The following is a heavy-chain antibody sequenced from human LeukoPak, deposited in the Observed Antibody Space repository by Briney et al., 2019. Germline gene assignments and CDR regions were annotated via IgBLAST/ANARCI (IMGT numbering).Heavy chain of an antibody. CDR3: AREEWLAFDY. J-gene: IGHJ4*02. V-gene: IGHV4-59*12. CDR2: IYYSGST. CDR1: GGSISGYY. Sequence: PSETLSLTCTVSGGSISGYYWSWIRQPPGKGLEWIGYIYYSGSTNYNPSLKSRVTISVDTSKNQFSLKLSSVTAADTAVYYCAREEWLAFDYWGQGTLVTVSS. D-gene: IGHD6-19*01.